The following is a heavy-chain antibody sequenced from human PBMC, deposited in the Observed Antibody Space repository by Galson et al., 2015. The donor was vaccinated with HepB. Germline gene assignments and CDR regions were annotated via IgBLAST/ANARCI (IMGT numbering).Heavy chain of an antibody. CDR1: GFTFSGSA. J-gene: IGHJ4*02. CDR3: TRLGDSSSWYEGFDY. D-gene: IGHD6-13*01. Sequence: SLRLSCAASGFTFSGSAMHWVRQASGKGLEWVGRIRSKANSYATAYAASVKGRFTISRDDSKNTAYLQMNSLKTEDTAVYYCTRLGDSSSWYEGFDYWGQGTLVTVSS. CDR2: IRSKANSYAT. V-gene: IGHV3-73*01.